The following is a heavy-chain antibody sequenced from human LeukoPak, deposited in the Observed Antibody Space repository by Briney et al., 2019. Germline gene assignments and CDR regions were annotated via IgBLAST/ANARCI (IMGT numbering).Heavy chain of an antibody. J-gene: IGHJ6*02. CDR1: GFTFSSYG. V-gene: IGHV3-30*02. CDR2: IRYDGSNK. D-gene: IGHD6-19*01. Sequence: GGSLRLSCAASGFTFSSYGTHWVRQAPGKGLEWVAFIRYDGSNKYYADSVKGRFTISRDNSKNTLYLQMNSLRAEDTAVYYCAKGPSSGWYLYYYYYGMDVWGQGTTVTVSS. CDR3: AKGPSSGWYLYYYYYGMDV.